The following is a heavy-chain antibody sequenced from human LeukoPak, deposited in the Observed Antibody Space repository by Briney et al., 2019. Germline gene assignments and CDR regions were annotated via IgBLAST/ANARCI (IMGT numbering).Heavy chain of an antibody. CDR2: IRNDGTYK. CDR1: GFTFSNYG. V-gene: IGHV3-30*02. J-gene: IGHJ4*02. CDR3: AKGTVITVPAAVNY. D-gene: IGHD2-2*01. Sequence: GGSLRLSCAASGFTFSNYGMHWVRQAPGKGLEWVAFIRNDGTYKHYADSLKGRFTISRDNSRNTLYLQMNSLRAEDTAVYYSAKGTVITVPAAVNYWGQGTLVTVSS.